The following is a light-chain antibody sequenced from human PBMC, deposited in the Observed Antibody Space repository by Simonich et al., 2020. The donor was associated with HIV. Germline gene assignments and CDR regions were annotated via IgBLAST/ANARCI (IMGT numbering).Light chain of an antibody. CDR3: AAWDDSLNGVV. Sequence: QSVLTQPPSASGTPGQRVTISCSGSSSNIGDNTVNWYQQLPGTAPKLLIYSNNQRPSGVPDRCSGSKSGTSASLAISGLQSEDEADYYCAAWDDSLNGVVFGGGTKLTVL. CDR2: SNN. J-gene: IGLJ2*01. V-gene: IGLV1-44*01. CDR1: SSNIGDNT.